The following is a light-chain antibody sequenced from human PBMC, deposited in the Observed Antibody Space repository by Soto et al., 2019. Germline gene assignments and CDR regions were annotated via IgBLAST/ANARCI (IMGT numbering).Light chain of an antibody. J-gene: IGLJ1*01. CDR3: CSYVGARTYV. V-gene: IGLV2-23*01. Sequence: QSVLAQPPSASGSPGQSITISCTRSMSEGGSYGPVSGYLQHPGQVPKLIIYEGNRRPSGVSSRFSGSKSGNTASRTIPGLQAEDEAEYYCCSYVGARTYVFGTGTKVTV. CDR2: EGN. CDR1: MSEGGSYGP.